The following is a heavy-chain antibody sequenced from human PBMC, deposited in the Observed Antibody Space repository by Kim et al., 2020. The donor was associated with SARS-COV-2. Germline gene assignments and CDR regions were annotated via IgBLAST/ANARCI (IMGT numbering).Heavy chain of an antibody. D-gene: IGHD2-15*01. CDR2: IYYSGST. V-gene: IGHV4-39*01. CDR3: VVVVAAPVAWFDP. CDR1: GGSISSSSYY. Sequence: SETLSLTCTVSGGSISSSSYYWGWIRQPPGKGLEWIGSIYYSGSTYYNPSLKSRVTISVDTSKNQFSLKLSSVTAADTAVYYCVVVVAAPVAWFDPWGQGTLVTVSS. J-gene: IGHJ5*02.